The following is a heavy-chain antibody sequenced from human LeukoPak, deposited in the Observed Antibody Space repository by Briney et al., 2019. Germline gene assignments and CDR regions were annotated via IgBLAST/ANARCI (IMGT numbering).Heavy chain of an antibody. CDR2: INTNTGNP. V-gene: IGHV7-4-1*02. J-gene: IGHJ4*02. D-gene: IGHD4-11*01. CDR1: GDTFTAYA. Sequence: ASAKVSCKASGDTFTAYAMIWVLQAPVQGLEWMGWINTNTGNPTYAQGLTGRFVFSLDTSVSTAYLQISSLKAEDTAVYYCAREVRAFDYWGQGTLVTVSS. CDR3: AREVRAFDY.